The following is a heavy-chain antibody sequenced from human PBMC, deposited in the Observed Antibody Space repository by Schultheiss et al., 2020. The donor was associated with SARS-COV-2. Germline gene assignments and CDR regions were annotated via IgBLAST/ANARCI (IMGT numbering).Heavy chain of an antibody. Sequence: SQTLSLTCTVSGGSISSGSYYWSWIRQPAGKGLEWIGRIYTSGSTNYNPSLKSRVTISVDTSKNQFSLKLSSVTAADTAVYYCARQGYYDSSGYPSYWYFDLWGRGTLVTVSS. J-gene: IGHJ2*01. V-gene: IGHV4-61*02. CDR1: GGSISSGSYY. CDR3: ARQGYYDSSGYPSYWYFDL. CDR2: IYTSGST. D-gene: IGHD3-22*01.